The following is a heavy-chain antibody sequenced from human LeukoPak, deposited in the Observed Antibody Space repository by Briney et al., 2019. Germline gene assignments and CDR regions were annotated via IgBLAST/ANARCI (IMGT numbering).Heavy chain of an antibody. CDR3: TVQLSQ. CDR1: GFTVSSNY. V-gene: IGHV3-73*01. CDR2: IGSGAKSYAT. Sequence: GGSLRLSCAASGFTVSSNYMSWVRQAPGKGLEWVGQIGSGAKSYATAYAASVKGRFTISRDDSKNTAYLQMNSLQTEDTAVYYCTVQLSQWGQGTLVSVSS. J-gene: IGHJ4*02. D-gene: IGHD6-6*01.